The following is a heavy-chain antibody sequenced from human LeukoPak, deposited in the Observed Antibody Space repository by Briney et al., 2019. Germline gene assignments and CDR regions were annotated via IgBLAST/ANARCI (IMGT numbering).Heavy chain of an antibody. D-gene: IGHD5-18*01. CDR1: GFIFSSYA. CDR3: AGGRDAATVSRLRGTGYHFDY. Sequence: GGSLRLSCAASGFIFSSYAMSWVRQAPGKGLEWVSGISGSGGSTYYGDSVKGRFTISRDNSRNTLYLQMNILRVEDTAVYYCAGGRDAATVSRLRGTGYHFDYWGQGTLVSVSS. CDR2: ISGSGGST. J-gene: IGHJ4*02. V-gene: IGHV3-23*01.